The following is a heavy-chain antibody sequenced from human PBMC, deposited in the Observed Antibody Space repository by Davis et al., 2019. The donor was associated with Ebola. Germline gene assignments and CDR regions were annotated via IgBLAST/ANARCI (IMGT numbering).Heavy chain of an antibody. Sequence: GESLKISCAASGFTFSSYWMHWVRQAPGKGLVWVSRINSDGSSTSYADSVKGRFTISRDNAKNTLYLQMNSLRAEDTAVYYCARGRDYVWGSYRDDAFDIWGQGTMVTVSS. J-gene: IGHJ3*02. CDR3: ARGRDYVWGSYRDDAFDI. CDR2: INSDGSST. CDR1: GFTFSSYW. V-gene: IGHV3-74*01. D-gene: IGHD3-16*02.